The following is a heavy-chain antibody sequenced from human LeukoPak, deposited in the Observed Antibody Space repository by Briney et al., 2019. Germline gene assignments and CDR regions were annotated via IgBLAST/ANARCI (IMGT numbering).Heavy chain of an antibody. Sequence: GGSLRLSCAASGFTFSSYWMSWVRQAPGKGLEWVANIKQDGSEKYYVDSVKGRFTISRDNAKNSLYLQMNSLRAEDTAVYYCARHYSSGWCRYFDYWGQGTLVTVSS. J-gene: IGHJ4*02. CDR3: ARHYSSGWCRYFDY. D-gene: IGHD6-19*01. V-gene: IGHV3-7*01. CDR2: IKQDGSEK. CDR1: GFTFSSYW.